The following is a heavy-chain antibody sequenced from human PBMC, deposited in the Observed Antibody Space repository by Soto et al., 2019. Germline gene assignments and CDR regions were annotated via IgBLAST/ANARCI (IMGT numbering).Heavy chain of an antibody. D-gene: IGHD2-15*01. CDR1: GFTFSSYG. CDR2: IWYDGSNK. V-gene: IGHV3-33*01. J-gene: IGHJ4*02. CDR3: ARDRGYCSGGSCSGPFDY. Sequence: QVQLVESGGGVVQPGRSLRLSCAASGFTFSSYGMHWVRQAPGKGLEWVAVIWYDGSNKYYADSVKGRFTISRDNSKNTLYLKMNRLRAEDTAVYYCARDRGYCSGGSCSGPFDYWGQGTLVTVSS.